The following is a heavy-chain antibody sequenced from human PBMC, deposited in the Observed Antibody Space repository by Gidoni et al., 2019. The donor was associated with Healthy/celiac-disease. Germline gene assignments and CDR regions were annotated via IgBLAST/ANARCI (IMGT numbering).Heavy chain of an antibody. D-gene: IGHD2-15*01. CDR1: GGSISSYY. Sequence: QVQLQESGPGLVKPSETLSLTCTVSGGSISSYYWSWIRQPPGKGLEWIGYIYYSGSTNYNPSLKSRVTISVDTSKNQFSLKLSSVTAADTAVDDCASMIAYCSGGSCPPDYWGQGTLVTVSS. CDR3: ASMIAYCSGGSCPPDY. J-gene: IGHJ4*02. V-gene: IGHV4-59*01. CDR2: IYYSGST.